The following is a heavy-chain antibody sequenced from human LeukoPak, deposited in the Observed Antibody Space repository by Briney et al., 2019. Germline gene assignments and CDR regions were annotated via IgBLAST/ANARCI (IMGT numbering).Heavy chain of an antibody. J-gene: IGHJ4*02. CDR1: GFSFSTYE. Sequence: GGSLRLSCAASGFSFSTYEMHWVRQAPGRGLEWVSDISSSGSTVYYADSVKGRFTTSRDNANNYLYLQMHSLRAEDTAVYYCSLLAVASPQDYWGQGTLVTVSS. D-gene: IGHD6-19*01. CDR2: ISSSGSTV. V-gene: IGHV3-48*03. CDR3: SLLAVASPQDY.